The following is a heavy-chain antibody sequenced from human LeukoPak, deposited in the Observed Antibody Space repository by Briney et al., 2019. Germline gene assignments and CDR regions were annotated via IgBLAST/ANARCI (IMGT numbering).Heavy chain of an antibody. J-gene: IGHJ4*02. CDR1: GGSFSGFY. V-gene: IGHV4-34*01. CDR3: ARGRAVASDY. D-gene: IGHD6-19*01. Sequence: PSETLSLTCAVYGGSFSGFYWSWIRQPPGKGLEWIGEINHSGSTNYNPSLKSRLTISVDTSKNRFSLKLSSVTAADTAVYYCARGRAVASDYWGQGTLVTVSS. CDR2: INHSGST.